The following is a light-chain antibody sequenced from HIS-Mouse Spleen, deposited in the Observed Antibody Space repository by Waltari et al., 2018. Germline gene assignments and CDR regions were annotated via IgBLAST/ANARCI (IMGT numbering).Light chain of an antibody. CDR1: SSDVGSYTL. CDR2: EGS. V-gene: IGLV2-23*01. J-gene: IGLJ3*02. CDR3: CSYAGSSTSWV. Sequence: QSALTQPASVSGSPGQSLTISCTRTSSDVGSYTLFSWYQQHPGKAPKRMIYEGSKRPSGVSNRFSGSKSGNTASLTISGLQAEDEADYYCCSYAGSSTSWVFGGGTKLTVL.